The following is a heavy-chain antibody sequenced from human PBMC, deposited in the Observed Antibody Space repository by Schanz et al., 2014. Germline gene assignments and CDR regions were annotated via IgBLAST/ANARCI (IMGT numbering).Heavy chain of an antibody. CDR1: GYTFTSYG. Sequence: QVQLVQSGAEVKKPGASVKVSCKASGYTFTSYGINWVRQAPGQGLEWMGIVNPSVRGTHFAREFQGRVTMTTDTSTSTSYMELTSLRFDDTAVYYCARDFSAYVGNYFDYWGQGTLVTVSS. CDR2: VNPSVRGT. J-gene: IGHJ4*02. V-gene: IGHV1-18*01. D-gene: IGHD5-12*01. CDR3: ARDFSAYVGNYFDY.